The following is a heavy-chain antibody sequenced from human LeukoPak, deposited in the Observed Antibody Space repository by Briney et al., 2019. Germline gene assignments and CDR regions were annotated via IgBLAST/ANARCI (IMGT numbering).Heavy chain of an antibody. J-gene: IGHJ6*02. V-gene: IGHV3-74*01. Sequence: GGSLRLSCVASGFTFSTYWMHWVRQAPGKGLVWVSRITSDGSSTSHADSVKGRFTISRDNAKNTLYLQMNSLRAEDTAVYYCTRDLMDYDVSTGLHHYYMDVWGQGTTVTVSS. CDR2: ITSDGSST. CDR1: GFTFSTYW. CDR3: TRDLMDYDVSTGLHHYYMDV. D-gene: IGHD3-9*01.